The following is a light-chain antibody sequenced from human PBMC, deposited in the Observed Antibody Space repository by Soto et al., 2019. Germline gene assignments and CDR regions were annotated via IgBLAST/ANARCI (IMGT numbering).Light chain of an antibody. Sequence: QAVVTQPPSVSGAPGQRVTISCTGSSSNIGADYDVNWYQQFPGTAPKLLIYGNDNRPSGVPDRFSGSKSDTSASLDVTGLQAEDEADYYCQSYDSGLSAVLFGGGTKLSVL. V-gene: IGLV1-40*01. CDR2: GND. CDR1: SSNIGADYD. CDR3: QSYDSGLSAVL. J-gene: IGLJ2*01.